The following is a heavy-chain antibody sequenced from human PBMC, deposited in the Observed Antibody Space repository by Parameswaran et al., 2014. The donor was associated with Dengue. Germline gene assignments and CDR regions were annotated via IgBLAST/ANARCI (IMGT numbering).Heavy chain of an antibody. CDR1: GGTFSSYA. Sequence: SVKVSCKASGGTFSSYAISWVRQAPGQGLEWMGGIIPIFGTANYAQKFQGRVTITADESTSTAYMELSSLRSEDTAVYYCARVGLKYYYGSGSPGRVGWFDPWGQGTLVTVSS. J-gene: IGHJ5*02. V-gene: IGHV1-69*13. D-gene: IGHD3-10*01. CDR3: ARVGLKYYYGSGSPGRVGWFDP. CDR2: IIPIFGTA.